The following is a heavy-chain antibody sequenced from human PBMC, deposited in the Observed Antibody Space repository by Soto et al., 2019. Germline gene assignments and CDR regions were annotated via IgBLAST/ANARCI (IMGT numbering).Heavy chain of an antibody. J-gene: IGHJ6*02. CDR3: ASLPVMVRGVYYGMDV. CDR1: GGTFSSYA. D-gene: IGHD3-10*01. CDR2: IIPIFGTA. V-gene: IGHV1-69*01. Sequence: QVQLVQSGAEVKKPGSSVKVSCKASGGTFSSYAISWVRQAPGQGLEWMGGIIPIFGTANYAQKFQGRVTITADESTRIAYMELSSLRSEDTAVYYCASLPVMVRGVYYGMDVWGQGTTVTVSS.